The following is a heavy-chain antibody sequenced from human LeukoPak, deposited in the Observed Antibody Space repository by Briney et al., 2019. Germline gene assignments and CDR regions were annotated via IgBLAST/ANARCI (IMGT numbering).Heavy chain of an antibody. CDR1: GFTFSSYE. Sequence: GGSLRLSCAASGFTFSSYEMNWVRQAPGKGLEWVSYISSSGSTIYYADSVKGRFTTSRDNAKNSLYLQMNSLGAEDTAVYYCAKEGSSWYRGARYFDYWGQGTLVTVSS. CDR2: ISSSGSTI. D-gene: IGHD6-13*01. V-gene: IGHV3-48*03. J-gene: IGHJ4*02. CDR3: AKEGSSWYRGARYFDY.